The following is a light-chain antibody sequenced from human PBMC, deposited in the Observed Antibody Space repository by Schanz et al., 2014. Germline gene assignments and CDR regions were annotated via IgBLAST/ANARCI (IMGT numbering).Light chain of an antibody. CDR1: SSNIGAGYD. V-gene: IGLV1-40*01. CDR3: QCYDSSLSGWRV. Sequence: QSVLTQSPSVSGAPGQRVTISCTGSSSNIGAGYDVHWYKQLPGTAPKLLINANSNRPSGVPDRFSGSKSGTSASLAITGLQAEDEGDYSCQCYDSSLSGWRVFGGGTKLTVL. CDR2: ANS. J-gene: IGLJ3*02.